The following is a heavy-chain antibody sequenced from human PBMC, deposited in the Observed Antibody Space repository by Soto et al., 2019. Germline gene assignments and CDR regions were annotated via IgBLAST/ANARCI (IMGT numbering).Heavy chain of an antibody. J-gene: IGHJ4*02. Sequence: QVQLVESGGGVVQPGRSLRLSCAASGFTFSSYGMHWVRQAPGKGLEWVAFIWHDGGIKFYAESVKGRFTISRDNSKNTLYLQMTSPSAEDTAMYYCARDGDVNTGFGKDYWGQGTLVTVSS. D-gene: IGHD3-16*01. CDR1: GFTFSSYG. CDR3: ARDGDVNTGFGKDY. V-gene: IGHV3-33*01. CDR2: IWHDGGIK.